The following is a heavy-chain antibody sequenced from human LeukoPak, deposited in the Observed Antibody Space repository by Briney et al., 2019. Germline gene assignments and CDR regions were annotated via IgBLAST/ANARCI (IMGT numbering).Heavy chain of an antibody. D-gene: IGHD1-26*01. Sequence: GGSLRLSCAASGFIVSNNYMSWARQAPGKGLEWVSIISTRGTTYYADSVKGRFTISRDNSQNTLYLQMNSLRAEDTAVYYCATRSRSGYYYGMDVWGQGTTVTVSS. V-gene: IGHV3-66*01. CDR2: ISTRGTT. J-gene: IGHJ6*02. CDR3: ATRSRSGYYYGMDV. CDR1: GFIVSNNY.